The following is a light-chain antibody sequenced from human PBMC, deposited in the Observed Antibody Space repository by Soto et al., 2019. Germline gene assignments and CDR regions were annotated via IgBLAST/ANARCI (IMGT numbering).Light chain of an antibody. Sequence: EIVMTQSPATLSVSPGERATLSCRASQSVTSNLAWYQQKPGQAPRLLIYGASTRATAIPGRFSGSGSGTEFTLTISSLQSEDFAIYYCQQYNNLPRTFGQGTKVEIK. V-gene: IGKV3-15*01. J-gene: IGKJ1*01. CDR2: GAS. CDR3: QQYNNLPRT. CDR1: QSVTSN.